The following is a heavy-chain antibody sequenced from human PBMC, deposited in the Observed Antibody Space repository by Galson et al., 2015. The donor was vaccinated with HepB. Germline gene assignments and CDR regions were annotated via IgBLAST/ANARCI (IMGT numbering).Heavy chain of an antibody. CDR2: IIPIFGTA. CDR3: ARPRIAVAETVDYYYYGMDV. Sequence: SCKASGGTFSSYAISWVRQAPGQGLEWMGGIIPIFGTANYAQKFQGRVTITADKSTSTAYMELSSLRSEDTAVYYCARPRIAVAETVDYYYYGMDVWGQGTTVTVSS. CDR1: GGTFSSYA. V-gene: IGHV1-69*06. J-gene: IGHJ6*02. D-gene: IGHD6-19*01.